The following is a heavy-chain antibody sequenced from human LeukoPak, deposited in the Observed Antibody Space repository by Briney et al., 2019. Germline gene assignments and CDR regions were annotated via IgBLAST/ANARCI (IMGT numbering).Heavy chain of an antibody. Sequence: GSLRLSCAASGFTFNIYAMSWVRQAPGKGLDWVSAISASGGRTYYADSVKGRFTISRDNSKNTLSLHMNSLRADDTAVYYCVKADLSDFWSGFLDSWGQGTLVTVSS. D-gene: IGHD3-3*01. J-gene: IGHJ4*02. CDR2: ISASGGRT. V-gene: IGHV3-23*01. CDR3: VKADLSDFWSGFLDS. CDR1: GFTFNIYA.